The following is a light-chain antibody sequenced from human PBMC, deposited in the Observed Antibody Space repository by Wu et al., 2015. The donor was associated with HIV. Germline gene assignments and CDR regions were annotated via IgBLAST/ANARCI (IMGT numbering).Light chain of an antibody. V-gene: IGKV3-20*01. CDR2: GPS. CDR3: QQYSTSPQT. CDR1: QSLSKYQ. J-gene: IGKJ1*01. Sequence: EIVLTQSPGTLSLSPGERATLSCRASQSLSKYQLAWYQQKPGQAPRLLIYGPSTRATGIPDRFSGSGSGTDFTLTISRLEPEVFAVYYCQQYSTSPQTFGQGTKVEVK.